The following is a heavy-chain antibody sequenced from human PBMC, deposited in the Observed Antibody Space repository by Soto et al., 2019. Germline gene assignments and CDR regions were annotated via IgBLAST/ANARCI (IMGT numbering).Heavy chain of an antibody. D-gene: IGHD3-10*01. CDR2: ISGSGGST. CDR1: GFTFSSYA. Sequence: GGSLRLSCAASGFTFSSYAMSWVRQAPGKGLEWVSAISGSGGSTYYADSVKGRFTISRDNSKNTLYLQMNSLRAEDTAVYYCAKFEFYPMVRGVLSAFDIWGQGTMVTVSS. CDR3: AKFEFYPMVRGVLSAFDI. V-gene: IGHV3-23*01. J-gene: IGHJ3*02.